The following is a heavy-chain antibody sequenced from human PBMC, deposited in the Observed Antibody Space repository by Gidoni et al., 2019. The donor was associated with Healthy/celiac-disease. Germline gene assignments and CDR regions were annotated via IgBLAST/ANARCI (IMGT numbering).Heavy chain of an antibody. V-gene: IGHV3-15*01. Sequence: EVQLVESGGGLVKPGGSLRLSCAASGFTFSNAWMSWVRQAPGKGLEWVGRIKSKTDGGTTDYAAPVKGRFTISRDDSKNTLYLQMNSLKTEDTAVYYCTIPLPEWLSYYYYGMDVWGQGTTVTVSS. CDR3: TIPLPEWLSYYYYGMDV. CDR2: IKSKTDGGTT. D-gene: IGHD3-3*01. CDR1: GFTFSNAW. J-gene: IGHJ6*02.